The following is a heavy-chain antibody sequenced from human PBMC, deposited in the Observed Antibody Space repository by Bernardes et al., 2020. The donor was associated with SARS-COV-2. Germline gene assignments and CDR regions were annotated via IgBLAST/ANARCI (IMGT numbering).Heavy chain of an antibody. V-gene: IGHV1-2*02. CDR3: ATDLGYCTNGVCSP. CDR1: GYTFTASY. CDR2: IHPNSGDT. J-gene: IGHJ5*02. D-gene: IGHD2-8*01. Sequence: ASVKVSCKASGYTFTASYIHWVRQTPGQGLEWMGWIHPNSGDTNYAQKFQGRVTMTKDTSINTLFLQMSSLRAEDTAVYYCATDLGYCTNGVCSPWGQGTLVTVSS.